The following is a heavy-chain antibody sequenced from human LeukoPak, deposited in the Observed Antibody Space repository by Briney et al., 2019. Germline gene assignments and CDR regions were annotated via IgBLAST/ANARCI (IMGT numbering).Heavy chain of an antibody. CDR1: GFFFSNYW. CDR2: INLDGNGR. CDR3: ARGDLRAYFKSSYYMDV. V-gene: IGHV3-7*01. Sequence: PGGSLRLSCAASGFFFSNYWMSWVRQAQGKGLEWVANINLDGNGRFYVDSVKGRFTISRDNNKKSVYLQMNSLRAEDTAVYYCARGDLRAYFKSSYYMDVWGKGTTITISS. J-gene: IGHJ6*03. D-gene: IGHD1-26*01.